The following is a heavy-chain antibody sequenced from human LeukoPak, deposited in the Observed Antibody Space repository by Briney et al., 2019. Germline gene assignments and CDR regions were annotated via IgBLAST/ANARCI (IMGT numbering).Heavy chain of an antibody. V-gene: IGHV3-33*01. Sequence: PGGSLRLSCAASGFTFSSCGMHWVRQAPGKGLEWVAVIWCDGSNKYYADSVKGRFTISRDNSKNTLYLQMNSLRAEDTAVYYCARERRSSGWFTYFDYWGQGTLVTVSS. J-gene: IGHJ4*02. CDR1: GFTFSSCG. CDR3: ARERRSSGWFTYFDY. D-gene: IGHD6-19*01. CDR2: IWCDGSNK.